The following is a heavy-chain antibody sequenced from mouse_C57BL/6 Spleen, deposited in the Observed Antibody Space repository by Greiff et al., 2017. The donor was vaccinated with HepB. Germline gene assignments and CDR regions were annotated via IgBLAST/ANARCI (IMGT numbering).Heavy chain of an antibody. CDR1: GYTFTDYE. Sequence: VQLQQSGAELVRPGASVTLSCKASGYTFTDYEMHWVKQTPVHGLEWIGAIDPETGGTAYNQKFKGKAILTADKSSSTAYMELRSLTSEDSAVYYCTRPVSSLPFDYWGQGTTLTVSS. CDR2: IDPETGGT. CDR3: TRPVSSLPFDY. V-gene: IGHV1-15*01. J-gene: IGHJ2*01. D-gene: IGHD1-1*01.